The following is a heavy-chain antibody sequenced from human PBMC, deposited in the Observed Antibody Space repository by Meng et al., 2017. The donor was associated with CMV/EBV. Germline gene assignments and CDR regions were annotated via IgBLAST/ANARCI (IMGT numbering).Heavy chain of an antibody. CDR2: IYYSGST. D-gene: IGHD1-14*01. CDR3: ARVMGPNRTPYYFDY. CDR1: GASFSMGDYY. Sequence: GPDLRTLPQPLHPPGPFPGASFSMGDYYWRWFRQPPGSGLEWIGYIYYSGSTYYNPSLKSRVTISVDTSKNQFSLKLSSVTAADTAVYYCARVMGPNRTPYYFDYWGQGTLVTVSS. V-gene: IGHV4-30-4*08. J-gene: IGHJ4*02.